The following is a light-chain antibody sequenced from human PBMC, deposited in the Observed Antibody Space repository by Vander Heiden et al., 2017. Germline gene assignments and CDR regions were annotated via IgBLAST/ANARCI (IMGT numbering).Light chain of an antibody. CDR2: ENS. CDR1: MSHIGNNY. J-gene: IGLJ3*02. CDR3: AAWDKSLSAWV. V-gene: IGLV1-47*01. Sequence: QSVITHPPSAPGTPGQRVTSSSSRTMSHIGNNYVYWYQQLPGTAPKLLIYENSNRPSGGPDRFSGSRSGTSANLGISGLRSEDEADYYCAAWDKSLSAWVFGGGTKLTVL.